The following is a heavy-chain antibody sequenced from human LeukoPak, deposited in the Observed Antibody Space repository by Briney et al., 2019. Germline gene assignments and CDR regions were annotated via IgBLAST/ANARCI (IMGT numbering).Heavy chain of an antibody. CDR3: ARKGMGSPLDF. Sequence: ASVKVSCKTSGFTFTGYGISWMRQAPGQGLEWMAWISANNGDTHYAQRLQGRVTLTTDTSTGTAYMEVRSLRSDDTAVYYCARKGMGSPLDFWGQGTLVTVSS. D-gene: IGHD3-10*01. CDR2: ISANNGDT. CDR1: GFTFTGYG. V-gene: IGHV1-18*04. J-gene: IGHJ4*02.